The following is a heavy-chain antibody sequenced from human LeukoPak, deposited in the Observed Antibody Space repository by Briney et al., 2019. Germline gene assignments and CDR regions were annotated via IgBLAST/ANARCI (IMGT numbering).Heavy chain of an antibody. CDR2: INPNSGGT. CDR1: GHTFTGPY. Sequence: ASVKVSCKASGHTFTGPYIHWMRQAPGQGPEWMGWINPNSGGTKYAQKFQGRVTVTRDTSTSTAYMELSGLRADDTATYYCARVEYCTKGVCINYDLWGQGTLVTVSS. V-gene: IGHV1-2*02. D-gene: IGHD2-8*01. CDR3: ARVEYCTKGVCINYDL. J-gene: IGHJ4*02.